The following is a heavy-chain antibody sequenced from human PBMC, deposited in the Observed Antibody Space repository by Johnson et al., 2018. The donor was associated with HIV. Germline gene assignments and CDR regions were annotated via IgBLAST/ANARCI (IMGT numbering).Heavy chain of an antibody. V-gene: IGHV3-30*04. J-gene: IGHJ3*02. CDR2: ISSDESNK. Sequence: QVQLVESGGGVVQPGRSLRLSCAASGFTFSTYAMHWVRQAPGKGLEWVAVISSDESNKYYADSVQGRFPISSDNAKNSLYLQMNSLRAEDTAVYYCARDRTSQRWELLPDDAFDIWGQGTMVTVSS. CDR3: ARDRTSQRWELLPDDAFDI. D-gene: IGHD1-26*01. CDR1: GFTFSTYA.